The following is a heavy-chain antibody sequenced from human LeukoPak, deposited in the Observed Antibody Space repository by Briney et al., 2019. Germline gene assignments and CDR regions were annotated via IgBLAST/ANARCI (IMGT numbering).Heavy chain of an antibody. J-gene: IGHJ3*02. Sequence: GGSLRLSCAASGFTASSNYMSWVRQAPGKGLEWVSVIYRGGSTYYADSVKGRFTISRDNSKNTLYLQMNSLRAEDTAVYYCARGLLYYATDAFDIWGQGTMVTVSS. V-gene: IGHV3-66*02. D-gene: IGHD3-10*01. CDR3: ARGLLYYATDAFDI. CDR1: GFTASSNY. CDR2: IYRGGST.